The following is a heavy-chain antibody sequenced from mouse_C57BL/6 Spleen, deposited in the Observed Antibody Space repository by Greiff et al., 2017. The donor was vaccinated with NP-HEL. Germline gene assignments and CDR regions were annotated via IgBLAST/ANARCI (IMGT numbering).Heavy chain of an antibody. D-gene: IGHD1-1*01. V-gene: IGHV5-17*01. J-gene: IGHJ3*01. CDR3: ARVLITTVVAPAY. Sequence: DVKLVESGGGLVKPGGSLKLSCAASGFTFSDYGMHWVRQAPEKGLEWVAYISSGSSTIYYADTVKGRFTISRDNAKNTLFLQMTSLRSEDTAMYYCARVLITTVVAPAYWGQGTLVTVSA. CDR1: GFTFSDYG. CDR2: ISSGSSTI.